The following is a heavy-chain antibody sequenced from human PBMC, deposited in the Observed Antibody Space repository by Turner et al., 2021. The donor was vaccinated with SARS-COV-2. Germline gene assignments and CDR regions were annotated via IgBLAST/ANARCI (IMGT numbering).Heavy chain of an antibody. D-gene: IGHD4-17*01. Sequence: QVQLVQSGAEVRTPGASVKVSCKASGYTFTSYGLSWVRQAPGQGLEWLGWISAYNGYTNFAQKFQGRVTMTTDTSTRTASLELRSLTSDDTAVYYCARGPSYGDYEYWGQGTLITVSS. J-gene: IGHJ4*02. CDR2: ISAYNGYT. CDR1: GYTFTSYG. V-gene: IGHV1-18*01. CDR3: ARGPSYGDYEY.